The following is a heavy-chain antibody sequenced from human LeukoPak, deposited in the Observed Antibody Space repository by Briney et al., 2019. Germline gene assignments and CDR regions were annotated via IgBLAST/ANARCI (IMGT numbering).Heavy chain of an antibody. J-gene: IGHJ4*02. CDR3: ARDIEGQSGSGLDY. D-gene: IGHD6-19*01. CDR1: GYTFTSYY. V-gene: IGHV1-46*01. Sequence: ASVTVSFQASGYTFTSYYLHWVRQAPGQGLEWMGLINPSGGSTSYAQKFQGRVTMTRDTSTSTVYMELSSLRSEDTAVYYCARDIEGQSGSGLDYWGQGTLVTVSS. CDR2: INPSGGST.